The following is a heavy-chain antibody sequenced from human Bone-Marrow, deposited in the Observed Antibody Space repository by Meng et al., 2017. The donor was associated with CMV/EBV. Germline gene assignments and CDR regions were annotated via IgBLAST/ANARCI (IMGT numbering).Heavy chain of an antibody. V-gene: IGHV3-7*01. CDR2: IKQDGSEK. D-gene: IGHD2-2*01. Sequence: GESLKISCAASGFTFSDYYMSWVRQAPGKGLEWVANIKQDGSEKYYVDSVKGRFTISRDNAKNSLYLQMNSLRAEDTAVYYCARYCSSTSCPSGYYYYYGMDVWGQGTTVTVSS. J-gene: IGHJ6*02. CDR3: ARYCSSTSCPSGYYYYYGMDV. CDR1: GFTFSDYY.